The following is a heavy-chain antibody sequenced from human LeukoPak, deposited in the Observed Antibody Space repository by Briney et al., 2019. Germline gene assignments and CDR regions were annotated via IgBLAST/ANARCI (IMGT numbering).Heavy chain of an antibody. CDR2: INPSGGST. D-gene: IGHD2-15*01. Sequence: ASVKVSCKASGYIFTSYYMHWVRQAPGQGPEWMGIINPSGGSTSYAQKFQGRVTITADESTSTAYMELSSLRSEDTAVYYCARDICSGGSCYSGAFDIWGQGTMVTVSS. CDR1: GYIFTSYY. CDR3: ARDICSGGSCYSGAFDI. J-gene: IGHJ3*02. V-gene: IGHV1-46*01.